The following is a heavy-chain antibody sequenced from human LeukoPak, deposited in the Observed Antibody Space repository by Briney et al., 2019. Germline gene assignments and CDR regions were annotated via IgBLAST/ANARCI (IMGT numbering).Heavy chain of an antibody. V-gene: IGHV1-69*13. CDR3: AREKWGFDP. CDR1: GYTFTSYG. J-gene: IGHJ5*02. Sequence: GASVKVSCKASGYTFTSYGISWVRQAPGQGLEWMGGIIPIFGTANYAQKFQGRVTITADESTSTAYMELSSLRSEDTAVYYCAREKWGFDPWGQGTLVTVSS. CDR2: IIPIFGTA. D-gene: IGHD1-26*01.